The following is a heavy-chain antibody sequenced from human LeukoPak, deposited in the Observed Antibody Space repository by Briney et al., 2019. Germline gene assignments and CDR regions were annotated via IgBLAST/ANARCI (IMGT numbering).Heavy chain of an antibody. CDR1: GYTFTSYY. Sequence: GASVKVSCKASGYTFTSYYMHWVRQAPGQGLEWMGIINPSGGSTSYAQKFQGRVTMTRDMSTSTVYMELSSLRSEDTAVYYCASSYSYGYGCDYWGQGTLVTVSS. CDR2: INPSGGST. CDR3: ASSYSYGYGCDY. D-gene: IGHD5-18*01. V-gene: IGHV1-46*01. J-gene: IGHJ4*02.